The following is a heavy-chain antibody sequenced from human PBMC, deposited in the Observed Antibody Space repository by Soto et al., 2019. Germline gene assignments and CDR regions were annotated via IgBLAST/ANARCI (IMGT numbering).Heavy chain of an antibody. CDR3: AKEGPPQMAAAAILDS. CDR2: ISGSGGST. D-gene: IGHD6-13*01. V-gene: IGHV3-23*01. CDR1: GFTFSSYV. Sequence: GGSLRLSCAASGFTFSSYVLSWVRQAPGKGLEWVSGISGSGGSTYYTNSVKGRFTISRDNSKNTLFLQMNSLRADDTAIYYCAKEGPPQMAAAAILDSWGQGTPVTVSS. J-gene: IGHJ4*02.